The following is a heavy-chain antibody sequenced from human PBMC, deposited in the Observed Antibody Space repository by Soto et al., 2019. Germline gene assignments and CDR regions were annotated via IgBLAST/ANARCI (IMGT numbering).Heavy chain of an antibody. CDR3: ARYCSGGSCYGVDY. V-gene: IGHV1-18*01. D-gene: IGHD2-15*01. CDR2: INAYDGDT. CDR1: GYTYTSYG. J-gene: IGHJ4*02. Sequence: QVQLVQSGAEVKKPGASVKVSCEASGYTYTSYGISGVRQATGQGLEWMGWINAYDGDTNSAQKLQGRVTMTTDTSTSTAYMELRSLRSDDTAVYYCARYCSGGSCYGVDYWGQGTLVTVSS.